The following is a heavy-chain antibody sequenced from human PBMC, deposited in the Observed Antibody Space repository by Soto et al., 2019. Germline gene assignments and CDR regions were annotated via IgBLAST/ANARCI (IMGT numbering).Heavy chain of an antibody. CDR3: SRGILV. CDR2: ISYGGTT. V-gene: IGHV4-31*01. D-gene: IGHD2-15*01. Sequence: QVQLQESGPGLVKPSQTLSLTCTVSGGSMNSGGYCWNWIRQHPGEGLEWIGCISYGGTTSHNPPLKRPLTISVDTSKNQFSLMLNSVTAADTAVYYCSRGILVWGQGTLITVSS. J-gene: IGHJ4*02. CDR1: GGSMNSGGYC.